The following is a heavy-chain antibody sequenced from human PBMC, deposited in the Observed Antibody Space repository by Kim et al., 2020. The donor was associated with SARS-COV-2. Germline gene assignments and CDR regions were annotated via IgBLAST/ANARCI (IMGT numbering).Heavy chain of an antibody. Sequence: AVFEKGRCTISRDNSKNTLYLQMNSLRAEDTAVYYCAILTGIAAAGTGDYWGQGTLVTVSS. CDR3: AILTGIAAAGTGDY. J-gene: IGHJ4*01. V-gene: IGHV3-30*01. D-gene: IGHD6-13*01.